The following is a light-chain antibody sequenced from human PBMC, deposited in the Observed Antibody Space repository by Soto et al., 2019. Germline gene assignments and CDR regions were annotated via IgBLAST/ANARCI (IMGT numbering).Light chain of an antibody. CDR2: DVS. J-gene: IGLJ1*01. Sequence: QSALTQPASVSGSPGQSITISCTGTSSDVGDYNYVSWYQQHPGKAPKLMIFDVSNRPSGVSNRFSGSKSGNTASLTISGIQADDEADYYCSSYTSSTTRVFGTATKVTVL. CDR1: SSDVGDYNY. V-gene: IGLV2-14*01. CDR3: SSYTSSTTRV.